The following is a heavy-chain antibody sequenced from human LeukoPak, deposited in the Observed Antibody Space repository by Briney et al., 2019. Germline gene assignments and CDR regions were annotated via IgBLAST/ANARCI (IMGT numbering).Heavy chain of an antibody. V-gene: IGHV3-48*03. Sequence: GGSLRLSCAASGFTFSSYEMNWVRQAPGKGLEWVSYISSSGSTIYYADSVKSRFTISRDNAKNSLYLQMNSLRAEDTAVYYCARVANSGSYGYWGQGTLVTVSS. J-gene: IGHJ4*02. D-gene: IGHD1-26*01. CDR2: ISSSGSTI. CDR1: GFTFSSYE. CDR3: ARVANSGSYGY.